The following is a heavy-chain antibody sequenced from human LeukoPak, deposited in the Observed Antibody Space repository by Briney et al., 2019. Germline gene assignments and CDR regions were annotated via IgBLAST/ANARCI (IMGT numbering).Heavy chain of an antibody. Sequence: GGSLRLSCAASGFTFSDYYMNWIRQAPGKGLEWVSYINSRGNAIYYADSVKGRFTISRDNAKNSLYLQMNSLRAEDTAVYYCARVGYSSSWSPSDYWGQGALVTVSS. CDR2: INSRGNAI. V-gene: IGHV3-11*04. CDR3: ARVGYSSSWSPSDY. D-gene: IGHD6-13*01. CDR1: GFTFSDYY. J-gene: IGHJ4*02.